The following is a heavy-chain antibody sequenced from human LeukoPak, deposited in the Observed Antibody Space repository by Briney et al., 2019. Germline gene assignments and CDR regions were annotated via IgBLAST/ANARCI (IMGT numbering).Heavy chain of an antibody. J-gene: IGHJ2*01. V-gene: IGHV4-34*01. CDR2: INHSGST. D-gene: IGHD6-19*01. Sequence: SGTLSLTCAVYGGSFSGYFWTWIRQPPGKGLEWIGEINHSGSTNYNPSLKSRVTISVDTSKNQFSLKLSSVTAADTAVYYCARSWGGQWLVRQRDWYFDLWGRGTLVTVSS. CDR1: GGSFSGYF. CDR3: ARSWGGQWLVRQRDWYFDL.